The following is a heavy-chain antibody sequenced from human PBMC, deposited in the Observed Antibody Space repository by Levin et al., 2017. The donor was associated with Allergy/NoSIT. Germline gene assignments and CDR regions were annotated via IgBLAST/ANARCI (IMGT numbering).Heavy chain of an antibody. V-gene: IGHV3-49*03. CDR1: GFTFGDYA. D-gene: IGHD2-2*02. J-gene: IGHJ4*02. CDR2: IRSNAYGGTT. Sequence: GGSLRLSCTASGFTFGDYAMSWFRQAPGKGLEWVAFIRSNAYGGTTAYAASVKGSITISRYDSNRIPHLQMNNLKTEDTAVCYCTRGPQLLYDPPRNSFDYWGQGTLVTVST. CDR3: TRGPQLLYDPPRNSFDY.